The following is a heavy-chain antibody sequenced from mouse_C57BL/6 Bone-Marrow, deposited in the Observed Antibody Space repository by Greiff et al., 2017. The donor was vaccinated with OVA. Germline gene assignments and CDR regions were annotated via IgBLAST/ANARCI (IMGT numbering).Heavy chain of an antibody. Sequence: VQLQQSGAELARPGASVKMSCKASGYTFTSYTMHWVKQRPGQGLEWIGYINPSSGYTKYNQKFKDKATLTADKSSSTAYMQLSSLTSKDSAVYYCARKCYENAMDYWGQGTSVTVSS. CDR1: GYTFTSYT. CDR2: INPSSGYT. V-gene: IGHV1-4*01. D-gene: IGHD1-1*01. CDR3: ARKCYENAMDY. J-gene: IGHJ4*01.